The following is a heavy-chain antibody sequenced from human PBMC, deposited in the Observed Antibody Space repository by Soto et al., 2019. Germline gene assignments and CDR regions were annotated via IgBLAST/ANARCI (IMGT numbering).Heavy chain of an antibody. CDR3: ARDLVTMDF. CDR1: GFTFSSAG. V-gene: IGHV3-33*01. CDR2: IWYDGKNK. D-gene: IGHD3-10*01. J-gene: IGHJ4*02. Sequence: QVQLVESGGGLVQPGRSLRLSCEASGFTFSSAGMHWVRQAPGKGLEWVAVIWYDGKNKYYADSVKSRFTISRDNSKNTMYLQMNSLRADDTDVYYCARDLVTMDFWGQGTLVTVSS.